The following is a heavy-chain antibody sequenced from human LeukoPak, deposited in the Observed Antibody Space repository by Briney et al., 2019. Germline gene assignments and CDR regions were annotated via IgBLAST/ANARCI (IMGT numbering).Heavy chain of an antibody. D-gene: IGHD4-11*01. CDR1: GGSFSGYY. Sequence: SETLSLTCAVYGGSFSGYYWSWIRQPAGKGLEWIGRIYTSGSTNYNPSLKSRVTMSVDTSKNQFSLKLSSVTAADTAVYYCARGRRITTVTYYYYYGMDVWGQGTTVTVSS. CDR2: IYTSGST. CDR3: ARGRRITTVTYYYYYGMDV. V-gene: IGHV4-59*10. J-gene: IGHJ6*02.